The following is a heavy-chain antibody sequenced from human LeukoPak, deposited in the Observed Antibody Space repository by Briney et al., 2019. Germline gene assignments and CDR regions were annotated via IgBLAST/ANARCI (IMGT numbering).Heavy chain of an antibody. D-gene: IGHD3-22*01. V-gene: IGHV4-61*02. CDR3: ARIPIITTSPTQNYFDY. J-gene: IGHJ4*02. Sequence: SQTLSLTCTVSGASISSGSYFWSWVRQPAGKALEWIGRFHTSGGTNYNPSLESRVTISVDTSKNQFSLKLTSVTAADTAVYYCARIPIITTSPTQNYFDYWGQGTLVTVSS. CDR2: FHTSGGT. CDR1: GASISSGSYF.